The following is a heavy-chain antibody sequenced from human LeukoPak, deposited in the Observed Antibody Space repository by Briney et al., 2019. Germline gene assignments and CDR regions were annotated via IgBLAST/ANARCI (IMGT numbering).Heavy chain of an antibody. CDR2: IYHSGST. Sequence: SETLSLTCSVSGGFNTHYYWTWIRQPPGKGLELIGYIYHSGSTNYNPSLNSRVTISVDTSKNHFSLKLSSVTAADTAVYYCARGQWLPVYDFWGQGILVTVSS. J-gene: IGHJ4*02. V-gene: IGHV4-59*01. D-gene: IGHD3-22*01. CDR1: GGFNTHYY. CDR3: ARGQWLPVYDF.